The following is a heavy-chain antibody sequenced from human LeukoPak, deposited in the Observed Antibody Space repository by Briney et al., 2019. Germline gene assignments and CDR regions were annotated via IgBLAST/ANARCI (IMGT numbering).Heavy chain of an antibody. Sequence: PSETLSLTCTVSDGSISIYYWSWIRQPPGKGLEWIGYIYNSGSSTIYNPSLQSRVTISVDMSKNQFSLRLSSVTAADTAVYFCVRDRELTYWGQGILVTVSS. CDR3: VRDRELTY. J-gene: IGHJ4*02. V-gene: IGHV4-59*01. CDR1: DGSISIYY. D-gene: IGHD3-10*01. CDR2: IYNSGSST.